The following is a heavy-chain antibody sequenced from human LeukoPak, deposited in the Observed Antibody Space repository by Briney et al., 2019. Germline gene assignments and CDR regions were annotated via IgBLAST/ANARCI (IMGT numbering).Heavy chain of an antibody. V-gene: IGHV3-7*01. D-gene: IGHD3-22*01. CDR3: ARALNDYDSSGYPI. Sequence: GGSLRLSCAASGFTFSSYWMSWVRQAPGKGLEWVANIKQDGSEKYYVDSVKGRFTISRDNDKNSLFMQMNSLRAEDTAVFYCARALNDYDSSGYPIWGQGTMVTVSS. CDR1: GFTFSSYW. CDR2: IKQDGSEK. J-gene: IGHJ3*02.